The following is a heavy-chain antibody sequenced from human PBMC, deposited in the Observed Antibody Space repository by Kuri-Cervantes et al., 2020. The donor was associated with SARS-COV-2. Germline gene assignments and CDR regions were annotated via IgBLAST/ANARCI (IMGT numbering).Heavy chain of an antibody. Sequence: SQTLSLTCAVSGGSISSGGYSWSWIRQPPGKGLEWIGYIYHSGSTYYNPSLKSRVTISVDTSKNQFSLKLTSVTAADTAIYYCARHYAFDRFHKWGQGTQVTVSS. CDR3: ARHYAFDRFHK. CDR1: GGSISSGGYS. CDR2: IYHSGST. V-gene: IGHV4-30-2*01. D-gene: IGHD3-9*01. J-gene: IGHJ4*02.